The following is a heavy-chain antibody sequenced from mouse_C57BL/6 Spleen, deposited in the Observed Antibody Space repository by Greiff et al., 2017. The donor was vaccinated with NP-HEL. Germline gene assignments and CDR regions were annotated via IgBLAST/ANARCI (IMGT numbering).Heavy chain of an antibody. CDR3: ARTDGSSYRYFDV. J-gene: IGHJ1*03. CDR2: IWTGGGT. D-gene: IGHD1-1*01. CDR1: GFSLTSYA. V-gene: IGHV2-9-1*01. Sequence: VKVVESGPGLVAPSQSLSITCTVSGFSLTSYAISWVRQPPGKGLEWLGVIWTGGGTNYNSALKSRLSISKDNSKSQVFLKMNSLQTDDTARYYCARTDGSSYRYFDVWGTGTTVTVSS.